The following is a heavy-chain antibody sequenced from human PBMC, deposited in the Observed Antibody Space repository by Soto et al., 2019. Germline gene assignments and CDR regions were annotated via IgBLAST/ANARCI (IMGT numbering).Heavy chain of an antibody. CDR3: TRQLGYCTGTSCYAAGYYYGMDV. Sequence: EVQLVESGGGLVQPGGSLKLSCAASGFTFSDSAMHWVRQASGKGLEWVGRIRSKANNYATAYAASVRGRFTISRDDSENTAYRQINSLKTEDTAVYYCTRQLGYCTGTSCYAAGYYYGMDVWGQGTTVTVSS. V-gene: IGHV3-73*02. J-gene: IGHJ6*02. CDR1: GFTFSDSA. CDR2: IRSKANNYAT. D-gene: IGHD2-2*01.